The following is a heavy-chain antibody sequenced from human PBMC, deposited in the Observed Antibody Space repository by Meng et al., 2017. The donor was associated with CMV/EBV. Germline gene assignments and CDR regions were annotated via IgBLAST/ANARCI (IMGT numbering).Heavy chain of an antibody. Sequence: GVLKISCAASGFIFSNSGMTWVRQGPGKRLEWVSAISGSGDGTHFAESVKGRFTISRDNTQNTLYLQMNSLRAEDTAVYYCAKVPGSLYLRSYYFDYWGQGILVTVSS. CDR1: GFIFSNSG. CDR3: AKVPGSLYLRSYYFDY. J-gene: IGHJ4*02. D-gene: IGHD3-10*01. CDR2: ISGSGDGT. V-gene: IGHV3-23*01.